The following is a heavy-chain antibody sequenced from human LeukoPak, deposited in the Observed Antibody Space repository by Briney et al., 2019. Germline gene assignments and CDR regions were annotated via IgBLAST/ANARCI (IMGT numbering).Heavy chain of an antibody. CDR3: ARDRRVGATPYYFDY. J-gene: IGHJ4*02. V-gene: IGHV4-59*01. Sequence: SDTLSLTCTVSGGSISSYYWSWIRQPPGKGLEWIGYIYYSGSTNYNPSLKSRVTISVDTSKNQFSLKLSSVTAADTAVYYCARDRRVGATPYYFDYWGQGTLVTVSS. CDR1: GGSISSYY. CDR2: IYYSGST. D-gene: IGHD1-26*01.